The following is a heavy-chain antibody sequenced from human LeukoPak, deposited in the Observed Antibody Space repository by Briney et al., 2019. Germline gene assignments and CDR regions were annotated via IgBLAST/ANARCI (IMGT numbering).Heavy chain of an antibody. D-gene: IGHD2-2*03. V-gene: IGHV1-18*01. CDR3: ARALDDYMDV. J-gene: IGHJ6*03. CDR1: GYTFTSYG. CDR2: ISAYNGNT. Sequence: ASVKVSCKASGYTFTSYGISWVRQAPGQGLEWMGWISAYNGNTNYAQKFQGRVTMTRDTSISTAYMELSRLRSDDTAVYYCARALDDYMDVWGKGTTVTVSS.